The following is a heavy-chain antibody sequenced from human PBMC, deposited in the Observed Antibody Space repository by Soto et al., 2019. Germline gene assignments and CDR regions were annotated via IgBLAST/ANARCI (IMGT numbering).Heavy chain of an antibody. CDR1: GYTFSNYA. V-gene: IGHV1-3*01. Sequence: QVQLVQSGAEVKKPGASVKVSCKASGYTFSNYATHWVRQAPGQRLEWMGWINAGNGKTKYSQNFRGRVTITRDTSASTAYMELSSLRSEDTAVYYCAHNGDYYYYGMDVWGQGTTVTVSS. CDR2: INAGNGKT. D-gene: IGHD4-17*01. J-gene: IGHJ6*02. CDR3: AHNGDYYYYGMDV.